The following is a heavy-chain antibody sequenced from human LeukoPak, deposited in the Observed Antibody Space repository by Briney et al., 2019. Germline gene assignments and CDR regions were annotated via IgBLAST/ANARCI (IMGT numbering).Heavy chain of an antibody. CDR3: AREGFDP. J-gene: IGHJ5*02. CDR2: IYYSGST. V-gene: IGHV4-59*01. Sequence: SETLSLTCTVSGGSISSYYWSWIRQPPGKGLEWIGYIYYSGSTNYNPSLKSRVTISVDTSKNQFSLKLSSVTAAVTAVYYCAREGFDPWGQGTLVTVSS. CDR1: GGSISSYY.